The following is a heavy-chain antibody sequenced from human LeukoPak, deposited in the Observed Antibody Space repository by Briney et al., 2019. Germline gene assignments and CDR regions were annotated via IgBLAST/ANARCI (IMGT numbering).Heavy chain of an antibody. CDR2: ISSSSTYI. Sequence: GKSLRLSCAASGFTFSSYSMHWVRQAPGKGLEWVSYISSSSTYIYYADSVKGRFTVSRDNAKNSLFLQMNSLRAEDTAVYYCAGDLGYSGSLWGQGTLVTVSS. D-gene: IGHD2-15*01. CDR3: AGDLGYSGSL. J-gene: IGHJ4*02. CDR1: GFTFSSYS. V-gene: IGHV3-21*01.